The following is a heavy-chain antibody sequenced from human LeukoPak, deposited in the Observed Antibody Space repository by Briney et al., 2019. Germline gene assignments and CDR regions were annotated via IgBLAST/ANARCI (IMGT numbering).Heavy chain of an antibody. Sequence: PGGSLRLSCAASGFTFSNYAMHWVRQAPGKGLEWVALISHDGLSTYNADSVKGRFTISRDNSKNTLFLQMNSLRPEDTAVFYCARDPTRIRGTWSWGLPNPQSYYSGMDVWGQGTTVTVSS. J-gene: IGHJ6*02. CDR2: ISHDGLST. CDR1: GFTFSNYA. CDR3: ARDPTRIRGTWSWGLPNPQSYYSGMDV. V-gene: IGHV3-30-3*01. D-gene: IGHD3-16*01.